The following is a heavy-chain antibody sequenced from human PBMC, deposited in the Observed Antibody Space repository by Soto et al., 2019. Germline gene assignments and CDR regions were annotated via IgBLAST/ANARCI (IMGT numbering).Heavy chain of an antibody. D-gene: IGHD3-10*01. J-gene: IGHJ3*02. CDR1: GFTFSSYS. CDR2: ISSSSSYI. Sequence: GGSLRLSCAASGFTFSSYSMNWVRQAPGKGLEWVSSISSSSSYIYYADSVKGRFTISRDNAKNSLYLQMNSLRAEDTAVYYCARGLPGAGDDAFDIWGQGTMVTVSS. CDR3: ARGLPGAGDDAFDI. V-gene: IGHV3-21*01.